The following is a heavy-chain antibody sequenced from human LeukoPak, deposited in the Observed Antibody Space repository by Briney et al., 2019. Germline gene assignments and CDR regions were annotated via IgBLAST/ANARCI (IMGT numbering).Heavy chain of an antibody. CDR2: ISGSGGST. CDR3: AKDQGLIRYFDWLFHHFDY. CDR1: GFTFSSYA. Sequence: GGSLRLSCAASGFTFSSYAMSWVRQAPGKGLEWVSAISGSGGSTYYADSVKGRFTISRDNSKNTLYLQMNSLRADDTAVYYCAKDQGLIRYFDWLFHHFDYWGQGTLVTVSS. D-gene: IGHD3-9*01. J-gene: IGHJ4*02. V-gene: IGHV3-23*01.